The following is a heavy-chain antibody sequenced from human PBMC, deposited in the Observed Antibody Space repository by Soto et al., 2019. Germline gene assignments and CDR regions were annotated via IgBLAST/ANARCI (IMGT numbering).Heavy chain of an antibody. J-gene: IGHJ4*02. CDR3: ALKPYGDYSLDY. D-gene: IGHD4-17*01. Sequence: QVKLVQSGAEVKKPGASVKVPCKAPVYTFTSYGFTWVGQAPGQGLEWMGWISAYIGNTNYAQKLQGRVTMTTDTSTSTAYMELRSLRSDDTAVYYCALKPYGDYSLDYWGQGTLVTVSS. CDR2: ISAYIGNT. V-gene: IGHV1-18*01. CDR1: VYTFTSYG.